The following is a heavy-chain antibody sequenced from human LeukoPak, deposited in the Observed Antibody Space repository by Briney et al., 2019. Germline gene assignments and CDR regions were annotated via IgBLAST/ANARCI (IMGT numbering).Heavy chain of an antibody. CDR3: AGYYEYNWFDP. CDR2: IYYSGST. Sequence: WXXVRQPPGKGLEWIGSIYYSGSTYYNPSLKSRLTISVDTSKNQFSLKLSSVTAADTAVYYCAGYYEYNWFDPWGQGTLVTVSS. J-gene: IGHJ5*02. V-gene: IGHV4-39*01. D-gene: IGHD3-22*01.